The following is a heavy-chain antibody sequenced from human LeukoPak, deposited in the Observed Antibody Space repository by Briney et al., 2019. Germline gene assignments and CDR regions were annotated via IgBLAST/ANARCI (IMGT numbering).Heavy chain of an antibody. CDR3: ARDPRIYCTNGICRDDYFDN. CDR1: GFTFSSYS. D-gene: IGHD2-8*01. CDR2: ISSTSIYK. Sequence: GGSLRLSCAASGFTFSSYSMNWVRQAPGKGLEWVSSISSTSIYKYYADSVKGRFTISRDNAKDSLFLQMNSLRAEDTAIYHCARDPRIYCTNGICRDDYFDNWGQGTLVTVSS. V-gene: IGHV3-21*01. J-gene: IGHJ4*02.